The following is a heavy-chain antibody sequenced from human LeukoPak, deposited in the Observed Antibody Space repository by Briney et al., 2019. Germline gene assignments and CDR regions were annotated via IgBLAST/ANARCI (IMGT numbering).Heavy chain of an antibody. CDR3: ASDIVATSGDF. Sequence: GGSLRLSCAASGFTFSDFYMSWIRQAPGKGLEWVSYITSAGRAIYYADSVQGRFTISRDNARNSLYLQMNGLRAEDTAVYYCASDIVATSGDFWGQGTLVAVSS. J-gene: IGHJ4*02. D-gene: IGHD5-12*01. CDR1: GFTFSDFY. V-gene: IGHV3-11*01. CDR2: ITSAGRAI.